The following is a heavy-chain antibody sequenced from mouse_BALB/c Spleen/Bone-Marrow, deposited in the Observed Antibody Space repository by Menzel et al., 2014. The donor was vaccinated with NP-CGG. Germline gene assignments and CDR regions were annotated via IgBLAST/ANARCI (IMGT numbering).Heavy chain of an antibody. CDR3: ARSGWGSSAFAY. J-gene: IGHJ3*01. Sequence: VMLVESGPELVRLGVSVKISCKGSGYTFTDYAMHWVKQSHAKSPEWIGVISTYSGNTNYNQKFKGKATMTVDKSSSTAYMELARLTSEDSAIYYYARSGWGSSAFAYWGQGTLVTVSA. CDR1: GYTFTDYA. V-gene: IGHV1-67*01. CDR2: ISTYSGNT. D-gene: IGHD1-1*01.